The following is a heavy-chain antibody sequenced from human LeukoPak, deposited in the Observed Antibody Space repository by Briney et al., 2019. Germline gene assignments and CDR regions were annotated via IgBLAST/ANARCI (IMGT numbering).Heavy chain of an antibody. J-gene: IGHJ6*02. Sequence: ASETLSLTCTFSGASFSRSYWSWIRQTPGKGLEWIGYVSYAGSTNYSPSLESRVTISLDASTSQFSLDMRSVTAADTAVYYCARGGYSYGLGHYYGMDVWGQGTTVTVSS. D-gene: IGHD5-18*01. CDR3: ARGGYSYGLGHYYGMDV. CDR1: GASFSRSY. CDR2: VSYAGST. V-gene: IGHV4-59*01.